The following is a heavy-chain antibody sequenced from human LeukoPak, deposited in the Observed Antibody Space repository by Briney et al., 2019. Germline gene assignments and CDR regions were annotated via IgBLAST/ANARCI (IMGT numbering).Heavy chain of an antibody. J-gene: IGHJ4*02. Sequence: GGSLRLSCAASGFTFSSYAMHWVRQAPGKGLEYVSAISSNRGSTYYANSVKGRFTISRDNSKNTLYLQMGSLRAEDMAVYHCARVGGWELHQGAFDYWGQGTLVTVSS. D-gene: IGHD1-26*01. CDR2: ISSNRGST. CDR3: ARVGGWELHQGAFDY. CDR1: GFTFSSYA. V-gene: IGHV3-64*01.